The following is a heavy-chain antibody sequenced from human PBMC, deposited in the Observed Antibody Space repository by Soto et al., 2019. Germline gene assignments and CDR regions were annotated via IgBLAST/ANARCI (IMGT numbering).Heavy chain of an antibody. CDR3: ARSHCGGDFSPSYYYYGMDV. D-gene: IGHD2-21*02. Sequence: GESRKISCKGSGYNFTSYWIGWVCQMPGKGLEWLGIIYPGDSDTRYSPSFQGQVTISADKSISTAYLQWSSRKASDTAMYYCARSHCGGDFSPSYYYYGMDVWGQGTTVTVSS. CDR2: IYPGDSDT. J-gene: IGHJ6*02. CDR1: GYNFTSYW. V-gene: IGHV5-51*01.